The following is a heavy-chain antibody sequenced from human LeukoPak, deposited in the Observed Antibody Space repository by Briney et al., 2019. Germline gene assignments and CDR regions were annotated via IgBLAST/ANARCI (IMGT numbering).Heavy chain of an antibody. D-gene: IGHD3-3*01. CDR2: IYHSGST. CDR3: ARKAVRFTIFGVVIIRGYYFDY. J-gene: IGHJ4*02. CDR1: GYSISSGYY. V-gene: IGHV4-38-2*02. Sequence: SETLSLTCTVSGYSISSGYYWGWIRQPPGKGLEWIGSIYHSGSTYYNPSLKSRVTISVDTSKNQFSLKLSSVTAADTAVYYCARKAVRFTIFGVVIIRGYYFDYWGQGTLVTVSS.